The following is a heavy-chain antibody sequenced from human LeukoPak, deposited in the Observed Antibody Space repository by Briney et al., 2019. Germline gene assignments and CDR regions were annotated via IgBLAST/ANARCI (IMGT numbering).Heavy chain of an antibody. CDR1: GGTFTSYA. V-gene: IGHV1-8*03. J-gene: IGHJ4*02. CDR3: ARGKSHDYSFYFDY. CDR2: MNPNSGNT. D-gene: IGHD4-11*01. Sequence: ASVKVSCKASGGTFTSYAISWVRQAPGQGLEWMGWMNPNSGNTGYAQKFQGRVTITRNTSISTAYMELSSLRSEDTAVYYCARGKSHDYSFYFDYWGQGTLVTVSS.